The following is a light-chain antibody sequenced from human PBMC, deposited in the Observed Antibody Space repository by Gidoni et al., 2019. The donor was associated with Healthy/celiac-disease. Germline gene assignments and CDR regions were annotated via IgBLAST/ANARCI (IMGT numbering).Light chain of an antibody. CDR1: QRVSSSY. J-gene: IGKJ2*01. Sequence: EIVLTQSPGTLSLYPGERATLSCRASQRVSSSYLAWYQQKPGQAPRLLIYGASSRATGIPDRFSGSGSGTDFTLTISRLEPEDFAVYYCQQYSSSYTFGQGTKLEIK. CDR2: GAS. V-gene: IGKV3-20*01. CDR3: QQYSSSYT.